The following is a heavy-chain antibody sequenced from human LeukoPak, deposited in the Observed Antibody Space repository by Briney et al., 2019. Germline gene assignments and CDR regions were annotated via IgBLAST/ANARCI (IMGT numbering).Heavy chain of an antibody. CDR3: ARDGKAWGAVVFMDV. J-gene: IGHJ6*02. Sequence: GGSLRLSCAASGFTFSSYGMPWVRQAPGKGLEWVAVIWYDGSNKYYADSVKGRITISRDNSKNTLYLQMNSLRAEDTAVYYCARDGKAWGAVVFMDVWGQGTTVTVSS. CDR1: GFTFSSYG. D-gene: IGHD6-19*01. V-gene: IGHV3-33*01. CDR2: IWYDGSNK.